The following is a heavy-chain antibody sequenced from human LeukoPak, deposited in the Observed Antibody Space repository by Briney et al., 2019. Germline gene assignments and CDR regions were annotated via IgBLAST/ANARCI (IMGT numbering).Heavy chain of an antibody. D-gene: IGHD5-18*01. V-gene: IGHV4-59*01. CDR2: VYSSGST. J-gene: IGHJ4*02. CDR3: ARYSYGGYYFDY. Sequence: SETLSPTCSVSGTSISSYFWSWIRQPPGNGLGWIGYVYSSGSTNYNPSLKSRVTISVDTSKNQFSLKLSSVTAADTAVYYCARYSYGGYYFDYWGQGTLVTVSS. CDR1: GTSISSYF.